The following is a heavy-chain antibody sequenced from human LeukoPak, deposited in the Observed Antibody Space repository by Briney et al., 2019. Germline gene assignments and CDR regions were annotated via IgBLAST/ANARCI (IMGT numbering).Heavy chain of an antibody. CDR2: ISYDGSNK. CDR1: GFTLSSYA. V-gene: IGHV3-30*04. Sequence: GGSLRLSCAASGFTLSSYAMHWVRQAPGKGLEWVAVISYDGSNKYYADSVKGRFTISRDNSKNTLYLQMNSLRAEDTAVYYCARDPSYPQPTFDYWGQGTLVTVSS. D-gene: IGHD2-2*01. J-gene: IGHJ4*02. CDR3: ARDPSYPQPTFDY.